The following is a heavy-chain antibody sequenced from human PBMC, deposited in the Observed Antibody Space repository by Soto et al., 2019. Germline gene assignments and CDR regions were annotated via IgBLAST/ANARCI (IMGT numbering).Heavy chain of an antibody. J-gene: IGHJ3*02. D-gene: IGHD3-22*01. CDR3: ARENHYYDSSGYYYGHDAFDI. Sequence: GGSLRLSCADSVFTVSTYSMNWVRQARGKGLDWVSAISSSSSYIYYADSVKGRFTISRDNAKNSLYLQMNSLRAEDTAVYYCARENHYYDSSGYYYGHDAFDIWGQGTMVTVSS. CDR2: ISSSSSYI. V-gene: IGHV3-21*01. CDR1: VFTVSTYS.